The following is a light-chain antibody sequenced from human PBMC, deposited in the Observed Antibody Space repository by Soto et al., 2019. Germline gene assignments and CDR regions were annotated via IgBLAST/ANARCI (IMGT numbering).Light chain of an antibody. CDR3: QQYNNWPPA. J-gene: IGKJ1*01. CDR1: QSVSSY. Sequence: ETVMTQSPSTLSVSTGERATLSWRASQSVSSYLAWYQQKTGQAPRLLIYGASTRATGIPARFSGSGYGTEFNLTISSLQSEDFAVYYCQQYNNWPPAFGQGTKVDIK. V-gene: IGKV3-15*01. CDR2: GAS.